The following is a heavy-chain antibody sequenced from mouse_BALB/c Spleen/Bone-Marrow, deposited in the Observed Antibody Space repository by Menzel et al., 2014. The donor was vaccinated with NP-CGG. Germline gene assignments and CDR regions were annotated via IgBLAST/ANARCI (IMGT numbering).Heavy chain of an antibody. Sequence: EVQLQQSGAEFVTPGASVKLSCTASGFNIXDTYTHWVKRRPEQGLEWIGRIDPANDNTKYDPKFQGKATITADTSSNTAYLQLSSLTPEDTAVYYCARADGYYAWFAYWGQGTLVTVSA. J-gene: IGHJ3*01. CDR2: IDPANDNT. D-gene: IGHD2-3*01. CDR3: ARADGYYAWFAY. CDR1: GFNIXDTY. V-gene: IGHV14-3*02.